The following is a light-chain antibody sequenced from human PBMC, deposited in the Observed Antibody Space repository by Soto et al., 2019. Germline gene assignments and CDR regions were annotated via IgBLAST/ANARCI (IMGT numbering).Light chain of an antibody. CDR1: HSVSSSY. J-gene: IGKJ4*01. CDR2: DAS. Sequence: LFTQSPATLSLSPGERATLSCGASHSVSSSYLAWYQQKPGLAPRLLIYDASSRATGIPDRFSGSGSGTDFTLTISRLEPEDFAVYYCQQYGSSPTFGGGTKVDIK. CDR3: QQYGSSPT. V-gene: IGKV3D-20*01.